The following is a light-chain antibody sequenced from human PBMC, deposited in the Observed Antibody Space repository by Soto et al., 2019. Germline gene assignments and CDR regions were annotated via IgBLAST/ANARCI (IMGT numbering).Light chain of an antibody. CDR1: QGISSG. V-gene: IGKV1D-12*01. J-gene: IGKJ4*01. CDR2: SAS. CDR3: QQAHSFPLT. Sequence: DIQMTQSPSSVSASGGDRVTITCRASQGISSGLAWYQQKPAKAPKLLIYSASTLQSGVPSRFSGSGSGTDFTLTISSLQPEAFATYYCQQAHSFPLTFGGGTKVEIK.